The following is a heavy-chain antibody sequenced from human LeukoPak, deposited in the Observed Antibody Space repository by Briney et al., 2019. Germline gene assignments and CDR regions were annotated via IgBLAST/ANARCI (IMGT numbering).Heavy chain of an antibody. CDR3: AKGRWGLTINNFDL. J-gene: IGHJ3*01. CDR2: ISDRGDST. CDR1: GFSLTTYA. V-gene: IGHV3-23*01. Sequence: GGSLRLSCAASGFSLTTYAMGWVRQAPGKGLEWVSVISDRGDSTYYADSVKGRFTTSRDSSKNTLYLQTNSLGGEDTALYYCAKGRWGLTINNFDLWGQGTMVTVSS. D-gene: IGHD2-21*02.